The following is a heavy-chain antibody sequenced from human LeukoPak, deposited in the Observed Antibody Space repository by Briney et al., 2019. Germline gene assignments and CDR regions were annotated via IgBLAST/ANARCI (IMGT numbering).Heavy chain of an antibody. D-gene: IGHD3-10*01. CDR2: ITWDGGST. CDR3: XXFXXXXXXYEPGGNVFDI. CDR1: GFTFDDYT. J-gene: IGHJ3*02. Sequence: PXGSLXXXCAASGFTFDDYTMYWVRQAPGKGVEWVSLITWDGGSTYYADSVKGRFTISRENRKNSVYLQMDSLRNEDTGLYYXXXFXXXXXXYEPGGNVFDIWGQGTMVTVSS. V-gene: IGHV3-43*01.